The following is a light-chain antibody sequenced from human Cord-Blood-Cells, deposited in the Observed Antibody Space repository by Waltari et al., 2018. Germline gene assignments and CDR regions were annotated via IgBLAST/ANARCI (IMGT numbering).Light chain of an antibody. J-gene: IGKJ5*01. V-gene: IGKV1-39*01. CDR1: QSISSY. CDR3: QQSYSTPIT. Sequence: DIQMTQSTSSLSASVVARVTITCRASQSISSYLNWYQQKPGKAPKLLIYAASSLKSGVPSRFSGSGSGTDFTLTISSLQPEDFATYYCQQSYSTPITFGQGTRLEIK. CDR2: AAS.